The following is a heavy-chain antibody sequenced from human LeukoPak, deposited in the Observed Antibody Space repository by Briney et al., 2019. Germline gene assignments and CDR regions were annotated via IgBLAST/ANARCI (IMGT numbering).Heavy chain of an antibody. CDR2: ISAYNGNT. V-gene: IGHV1-18*01. D-gene: IGHD3-22*01. Sequence: ASVKVSCKASGYTFTNYGISWVRQAPGQGLEWMGWISAYNGNTNYAQKLQGRVTMTTDTSTSTAYMELRSLRSDDTAVYYCARVLSGYYDTGDGAFDIWGQGTMVTVSS. CDR1: GYTFTNYG. J-gene: IGHJ3*02. CDR3: ARVLSGYYDTGDGAFDI.